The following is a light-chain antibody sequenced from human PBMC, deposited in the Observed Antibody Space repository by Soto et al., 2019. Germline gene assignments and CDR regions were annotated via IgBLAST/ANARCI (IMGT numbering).Light chain of an antibody. CDR1: QSISSY. CDR2: AAS. V-gene: IGKV1-39*01. CDR3: QQSYSTLSWT. J-gene: IGKJ1*01. Sequence: DIQMTQSPSSLSASVGERVTITCRASQSISSYLNWYQQKPGKAPKLLIYAASSLQSGVPSRFIGSGSGTDFTLTISRLQPEDFATYYCQQSYSTLSWTFGQGTKVEIK.